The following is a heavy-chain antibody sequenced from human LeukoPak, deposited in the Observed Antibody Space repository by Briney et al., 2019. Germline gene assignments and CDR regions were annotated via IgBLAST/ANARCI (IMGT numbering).Heavy chain of an antibody. CDR2: IYTSGST. J-gene: IGHJ5*02. D-gene: IGHD6-13*01. V-gene: IGHV4-4*07. CDR1: GGSISSYY. Sequence: SETLSLTCTVSGGSISSYYWSWIRQPAGKGLEWIGRIYTSGSTNYNPSLKSRVTMSVDTSKNQFSLKLSSETAADTAVYYCARENAGQQLLVLVSTDFWFDPWGQGTLVTVSS. CDR3: ARENAGQQLLVLVSTDFWFDP.